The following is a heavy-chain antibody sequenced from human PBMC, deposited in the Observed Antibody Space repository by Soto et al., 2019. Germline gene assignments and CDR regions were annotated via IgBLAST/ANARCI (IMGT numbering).Heavy chain of an antibody. J-gene: IGHJ4*02. CDR3: AKGGRQWLVTSDFNY. Sequence: VQLVESGGGVVQPGRSLRLSCAASGFTFSDYAMHWVRQAPGKGLAWVAVVSHDGRNTHYSDSVKGRFTISRDSSKNTVSLEMTSLRAEDTAVYYCAKGGRQWLVTSDFNYWGQGALVTVSS. CDR1: GFTFSDYA. D-gene: IGHD6-19*01. V-gene: IGHV3-30*18. CDR2: VSHDGRNT.